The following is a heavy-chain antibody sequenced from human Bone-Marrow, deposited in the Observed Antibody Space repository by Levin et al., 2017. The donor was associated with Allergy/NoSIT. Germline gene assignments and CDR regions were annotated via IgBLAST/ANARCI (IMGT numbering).Heavy chain of an antibody. Sequence: GGSLRLSCTASGFTFRDYALSWVRQAPGMGLEWVGFIRGKTYDGTTEYAASVKGRFTISRDDSKSVAYLHMNSLKTEDTAIYYCTREAITGTSWFDPWGQGTLVTVSS. CDR1: GFTFRDYA. J-gene: IGHJ5*02. V-gene: IGHV3-49*04. D-gene: IGHD1-20*01. CDR3: TREAITGTSWFDP. CDR2: IRGKTYDGTT.